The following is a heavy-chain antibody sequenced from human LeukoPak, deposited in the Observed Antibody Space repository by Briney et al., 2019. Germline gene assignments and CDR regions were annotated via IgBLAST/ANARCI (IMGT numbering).Heavy chain of an antibody. V-gene: IGHV4-4*07. CDR1: GGSMIAYY. D-gene: IGHD6-6*01. CDR2: IYSNGAS. Sequence: SETLSLTCTVSGGSMIAYYWSWIRQPAGKGLEWIGRIYSNGASDYNPSLNSRVSMSVDTSRNQISLRLSSVTAADAAVYYCARHRAYSSSSPFDYWGQGTLVTVSS. CDR3: ARHRAYSSSSPFDY. J-gene: IGHJ4*02.